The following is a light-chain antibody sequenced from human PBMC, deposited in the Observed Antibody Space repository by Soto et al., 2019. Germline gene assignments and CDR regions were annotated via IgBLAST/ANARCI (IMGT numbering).Light chain of an antibody. CDR1: SSDVGGYNY. J-gene: IGLJ2*01. Sequence: QSVLTQPAPVSGSPGQSITISCTGTSSDVGGYNYVSWYQQHPGKAPKLMIYEVSNRPSGVSNRFSVSKSGNTASLTISGLQAEDEADYYCSSYTSSSTLDVVFGGGTKVTVL. CDR3: SSYTSSSTLDVV. V-gene: IGLV2-14*01. CDR2: EVS.